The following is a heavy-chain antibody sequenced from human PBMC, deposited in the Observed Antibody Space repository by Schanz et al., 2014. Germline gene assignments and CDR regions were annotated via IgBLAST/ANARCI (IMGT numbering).Heavy chain of an antibody. V-gene: IGHV1-18*01. CDR1: GHIFINSG. Sequence: QIQLVQPGPEVKKPGATVKVSCKASGHIFINSGISWVRQAPGQGLEWMGWISVYNHNKEYDQKFQGRVTMTTDTSTSTAYMALTALRSDGTAVYYCARDRRFFDRDDLYYFDSWGQGTLVTVSS. D-gene: IGHD3-3*01. CDR2: ISVYNHNK. J-gene: IGHJ4*02. CDR3: ARDRRFFDRDDLYYFDS.